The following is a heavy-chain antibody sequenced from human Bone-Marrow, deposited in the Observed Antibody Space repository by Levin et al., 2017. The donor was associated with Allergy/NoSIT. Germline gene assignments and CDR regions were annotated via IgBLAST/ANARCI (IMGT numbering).Heavy chain of an antibody. CDR2: FDPEDGET. D-gene: IGHD6-19*01. CDR1: GYTLTELS. Sequence: PEASVKVSCKVSGYTLTELSMHWVRQAPGKGLEWMGGFDPEDGETIYAQDVQGRVTMTEDTATDTAYMELSSLRSEDTAVYYCTTDLGGGSGWYFGYWGQGTLVTVSS. J-gene: IGHJ4*02. V-gene: IGHV1-24*01. CDR3: TTDLGGGSGWYFGY.